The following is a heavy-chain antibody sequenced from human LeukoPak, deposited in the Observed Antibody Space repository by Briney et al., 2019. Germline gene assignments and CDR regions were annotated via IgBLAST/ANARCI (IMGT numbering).Heavy chain of an antibody. CDR3: AKDAAAAGTFPHWFDP. CDR2: IRYDGSNK. Sequence: AGGSLRLSCAASGFTLTNYVMSWVRQAPGKGLEWVAFIRYDGSNKYYADSVKGRFTISRDNSKNTLYLQMNSLRAEDTGVYYCAKDAAAAGTFPHWFDPWGQGTLVTVSS. V-gene: IGHV3-30*02. CDR1: GFTLTNYV. J-gene: IGHJ5*02. D-gene: IGHD6-19*01.